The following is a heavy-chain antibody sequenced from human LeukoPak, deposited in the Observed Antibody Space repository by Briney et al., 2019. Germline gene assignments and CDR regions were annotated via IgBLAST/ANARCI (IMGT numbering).Heavy chain of an antibody. CDR1: GFTFSSYE. D-gene: IGHD4-17*01. CDR2: ISSSGSTI. CDR3: ARETTVTTRFDY. Sequence: GSLRLSCAASGFTFSSYEMDWVRQAPGKGLEWVSYISSSGSTIYYADSVKGRSTISRDNAKNSLYLQMNSLTAEDTDVYYCARETTVTTRFDYWGQGTLVTVSS. V-gene: IGHV3-48*03. J-gene: IGHJ4*02.